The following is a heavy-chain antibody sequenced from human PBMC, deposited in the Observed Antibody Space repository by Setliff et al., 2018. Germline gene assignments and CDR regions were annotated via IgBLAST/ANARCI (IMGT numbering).Heavy chain of an antibody. CDR3: TTYPVQCSSTTCYAFDI. Sequence: SLRLSCAASGFTFSNAWMTWVRQAPGKGLEWVGRIKRKTDGGTADYAAPVKGRFTISRDDSKNTLYLQMNSLKTEDTAVYYCTTYPVQCSSTTCYAFDIWGQGTMVTVSS. CDR1: GFTFSNAW. D-gene: IGHD2-2*01. CDR2: IKRKTDGGTA. V-gene: IGHV3-15*01. J-gene: IGHJ3*02.